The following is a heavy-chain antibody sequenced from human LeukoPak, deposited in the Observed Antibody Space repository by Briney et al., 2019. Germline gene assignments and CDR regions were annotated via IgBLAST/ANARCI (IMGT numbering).Heavy chain of an antibody. J-gene: IGHJ4*02. CDR1: GGTFSSYA. V-gene: IGHV1-69*13. D-gene: IGHD3-22*01. CDR2: IIPIFGTA. CDR3: ARVYYDSSGYYSHFDY. Sequence: ASVKVSCKASGGTFSSYAISWVRQAPGQGLEWMGGIIPIFGTANYAQKFQGRVTITADESTSTAYMELSSLRSEDTAVYYCARVYYDSSGYYSHFDYWGQGTLVTVSS.